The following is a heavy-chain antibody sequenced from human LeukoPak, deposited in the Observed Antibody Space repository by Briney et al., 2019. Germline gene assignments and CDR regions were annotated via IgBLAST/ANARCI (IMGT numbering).Heavy chain of an antibody. CDR3: ARLHSAAMVFDY. CDR2: IYYSGST. CDR1: GGSISSGDYY. J-gene: IGHJ4*02. V-gene: IGHV4-30-4*08. Sequence: SETLTLTCTVSGGSISSGDYYWSWIRQPPGKGLEWIGHIYYSGSTYYIPSLKSRVTMSVDTSKNQFSLKLSSVTAADTAVFYCARLHSAAMVFDYWGQGTLVTVSS. D-gene: IGHD2-2*01.